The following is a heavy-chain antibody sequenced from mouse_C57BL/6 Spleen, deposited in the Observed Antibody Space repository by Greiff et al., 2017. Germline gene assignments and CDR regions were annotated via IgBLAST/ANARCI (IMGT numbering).Heavy chain of an antibody. Sequence: VQLQQSGAELVKPGPSVKISCKASGYAISSYWLNWVKQRPGKGLEGIGQIYPGDGDTNYNGKFKGKATLTADKSSSTAYMQLSSLTSEDSAVYFCARSGDGYYPYYAMDYWGQGTSVTVSS. J-gene: IGHJ4*01. CDR1: GYAISSYW. CDR3: ARSGDGYYPYYAMDY. V-gene: IGHV1-80*01. CDR2: IYPGDGDT. D-gene: IGHD2-3*01.